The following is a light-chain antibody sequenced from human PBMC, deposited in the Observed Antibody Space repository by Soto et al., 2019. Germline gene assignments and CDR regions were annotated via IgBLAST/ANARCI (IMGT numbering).Light chain of an antibody. Sequence: DIQMTQSPSTLSASVGDRVTITCRASQDIAIYLAWYQQKPGEAPKLLIYAASTLYGGVPSRFSGSGSGTDFALTITSLQAEDFATYYCQQLRMYPSTFGGGPKVDSK. CDR1: QDIAIY. V-gene: IGKV1-9*01. CDR3: QQLRMYPST. CDR2: AAS. J-gene: IGKJ4*01.